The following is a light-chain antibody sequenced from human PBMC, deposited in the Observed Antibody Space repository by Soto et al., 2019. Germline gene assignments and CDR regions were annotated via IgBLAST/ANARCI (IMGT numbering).Light chain of an antibody. Sequence: ENVLTQSPVTLSLSPGEIATLSCRASQSVTSNKVAWFQQKPGQAPRLLIRAASSRATGIPDTFSGSESAADFTLTISRLEPEDFAVYYCQQYGSPPPYTFGQGTKLEIK. J-gene: IGKJ2*01. CDR3: QQYGSPPPYT. V-gene: IGKV3-20*01. CDR2: AAS. CDR1: QSVTSNK.